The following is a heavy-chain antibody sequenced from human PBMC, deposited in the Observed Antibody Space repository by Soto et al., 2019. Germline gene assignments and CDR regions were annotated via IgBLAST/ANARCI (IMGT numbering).Heavy chain of an antibody. D-gene: IGHD6-19*01. Sequence: ASVKVSCKASGYTFTSYDINWLRQATGQGLEWMGWMNPNSGNTGYARKFQGRVSMTTNTSISTAYMELSSLRSEDTAVYYCARSGQGSGWSKGMDVWGQGTTVTVSS. J-gene: IGHJ6*02. V-gene: IGHV1-8*01. CDR2: MNPNSGNT. CDR3: ARSGQGSGWSKGMDV. CDR1: GYTFTSYD.